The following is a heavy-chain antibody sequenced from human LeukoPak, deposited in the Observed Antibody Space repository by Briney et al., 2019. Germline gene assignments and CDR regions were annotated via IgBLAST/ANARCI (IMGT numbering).Heavy chain of an antibody. CDR1: GGSIGIYC. D-gene: IGHD5-24*01. Sequence: PSETLSLTCTVSGGSIGIYCASWIRQPPGKGLEWIGCIYSSGSTNYNPSLKSRVTVSVYMSKNQFSLKLNSVTAADTAVYYCAIEMATTDFDYWGQGTLVTVSS. CDR2: IYSSGST. CDR3: AIEMATTDFDY. V-gene: IGHV4-59*12. J-gene: IGHJ4*02.